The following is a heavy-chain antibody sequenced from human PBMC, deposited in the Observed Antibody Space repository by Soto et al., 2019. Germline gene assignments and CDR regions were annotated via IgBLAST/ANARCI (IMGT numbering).Heavy chain of an antibody. Sequence: SETLSLTCTVSGGSLSSYYWSWIRQAPGKGLENLGYIYYSESTNYNPSFKSRVTISVDTSRNQFFLTLSSMTAADTAVYYCARHGERTIRSLNWFDPWGQGTLVTVSS. D-gene: IGHD4-17*01. CDR2: IYYSEST. V-gene: IGHV4-59*08. CDR1: GGSLSSYY. CDR3: ARHGERTIRSLNWFDP. J-gene: IGHJ5*02.